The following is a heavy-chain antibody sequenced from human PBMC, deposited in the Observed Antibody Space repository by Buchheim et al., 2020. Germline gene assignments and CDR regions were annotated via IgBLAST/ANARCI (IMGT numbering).Heavy chain of an antibody. Sequence: EVQLVESGGGLVQPGGSLRLSCAASGFTFSSYWMSWVRQAPGKGLEWVANIKQDGSEEYYVDSMKGRFTIFRENAENSLSLQMNSLRAEDTAVYYCARASSDYYDSSGYSFPGYYYGMDVWGQGTT. J-gene: IGHJ6*02. CDR2: IKQDGSEE. CDR3: ARASSDYYDSSGYSFPGYYYGMDV. V-gene: IGHV3-7*01. D-gene: IGHD3-22*01. CDR1: GFTFSSYW.